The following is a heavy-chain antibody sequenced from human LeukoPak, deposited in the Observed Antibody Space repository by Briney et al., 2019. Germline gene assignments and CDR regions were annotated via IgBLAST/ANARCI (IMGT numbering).Heavy chain of an antibody. CDR1: GFTFSSYG. V-gene: IGHV3-33*01. CDR3: ARDYRYTLDL. Sequence: GGSLRLSCAASGFTFSSYGMHWVRRAPGKGLEWVAVIWYDGSNKYYADSVKGRFTISRDNSKNALYLQMNSLRAEDTAVYYCARDYRYTLDLWGKETGVSVST. CDR2: IWYDGSNK. J-gene: IGHJ5*02. D-gene: IGHD3-16*02.